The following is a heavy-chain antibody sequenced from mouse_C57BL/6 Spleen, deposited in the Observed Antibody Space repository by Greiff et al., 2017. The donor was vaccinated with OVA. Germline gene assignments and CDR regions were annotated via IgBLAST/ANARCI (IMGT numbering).Heavy chain of an antibody. CDR2: IYPGDGDT. V-gene: IGHV1-82*01. J-gene: IGHJ4*01. CDR1: GYAFSSSW. D-gene: IGHD4-1*01. Sequence: QVQLQQSGPELVKPGASVKISCKASGYAFSSSWMNWVKQRPGKGLEWIGRIYPGDGDTNYNGKFKGKATLTADKSSSTAYMQLSSLTSEDSAVYFCARERLGLYYAMDYWGQGTSVTVSS. CDR3: ARERLGLYYAMDY.